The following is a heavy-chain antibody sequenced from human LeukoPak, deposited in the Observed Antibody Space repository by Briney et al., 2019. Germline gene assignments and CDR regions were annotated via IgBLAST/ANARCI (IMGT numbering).Heavy chain of an antibody. D-gene: IGHD3-16*01. J-gene: IGHJ6*02. Sequence: SVKVSCKASGGTFSSYAISWVRQAPGQGLEWMGGIIPIFGTANYAQKFQGRVTITADESTSTAYMELSSLRSEDTAVYYCARMGDSEAPPDSKLYYYGMDVWGQGTTVTVSS. CDR2: IIPIFGTA. V-gene: IGHV1-69*13. CDR1: GGTFSSYA. CDR3: ARMGDSEAPPDSKLYYYGMDV.